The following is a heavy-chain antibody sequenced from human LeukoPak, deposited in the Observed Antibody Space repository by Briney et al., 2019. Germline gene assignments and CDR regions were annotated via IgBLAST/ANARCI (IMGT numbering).Heavy chain of an antibody. CDR1: GYTFTGYY. CDR3: ARGPYDYVWGSYRILDY. J-gene: IGHJ4*02. D-gene: IGHD3-16*02. Sequence: ASVKVSCKASGYTFTGYYMHWVRQAPGQGLEWMGWINPNSGGTNYAQKFQGRVTMTRDTSISTAYMELSRLRSDDTAVYYCARGPYDYVWGSYRILDYWGQGTLVTVSS. CDR2: INPNSGGT. V-gene: IGHV1-2*02.